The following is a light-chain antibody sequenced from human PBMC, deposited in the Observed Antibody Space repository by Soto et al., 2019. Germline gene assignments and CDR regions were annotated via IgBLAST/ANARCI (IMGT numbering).Light chain of an antibody. CDR2: GNS. J-gene: IGLJ1*01. CDR3: QSYDSSLSGV. Sequence: QSALTQPPSESGAPGQRVTISCTGSSSNIGAGYDVHWYQQLPGAAPKLLIYGNSNRPSGVPDRFSASKSGTSASLAITGLQAEDEADYYCQSYDSSLSGVFGTGTKVTVL. V-gene: IGLV1-40*01. CDR1: SSNIGAGYD.